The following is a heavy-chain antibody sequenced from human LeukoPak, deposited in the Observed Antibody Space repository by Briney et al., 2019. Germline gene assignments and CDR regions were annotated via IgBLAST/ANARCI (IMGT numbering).Heavy chain of an antibody. V-gene: IGHV4-59*08. Sequence: PSETLSLTCSVSGGSINSYYWSWIRQPPGKGLEWIGYIDDNGRTNDNPSLRSRLTLAVDTSKNQFSLRLRSVTAADTAVYYCAKRTAAAADDAFDIWGQGTMVTVSS. D-gene: IGHD6-13*01. CDR3: AKRTAAAADDAFDI. J-gene: IGHJ3*02. CDR1: GGSINSYY. CDR2: IDDNGRT.